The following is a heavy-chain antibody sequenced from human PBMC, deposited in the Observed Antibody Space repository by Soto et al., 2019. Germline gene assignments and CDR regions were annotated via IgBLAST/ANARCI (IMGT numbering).Heavy chain of an antibody. V-gene: IGHV3-33*01. Sequence: QVQLVESGGGVVQPGRSLRLSCAASGFTFSSYGMHWVRQAPGKGLEWVAVIWYDGSNKYYADSVKGRFTISRDNSKNTLYLQMNSLRAEHTAVYYCARIYSSGWYEANDYWGQGTLVTVSS. CDR2: IWYDGSNK. CDR1: GFTFSSYG. D-gene: IGHD6-19*01. J-gene: IGHJ4*02. CDR3: ARIYSSGWYEANDY.